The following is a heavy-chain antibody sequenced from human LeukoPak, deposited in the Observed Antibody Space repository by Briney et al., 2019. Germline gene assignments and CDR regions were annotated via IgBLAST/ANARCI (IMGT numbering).Heavy chain of an antibody. Sequence: ASVKVSCKASGYIFTAYYMHWVRQAPGQGPEWMGWINGNSGGTNYAQKFQGRVTMTRDTSITTAYMEVSGLRSDDTAVYFCARGEIDGPDFDQWGQGTLVTVSS. D-gene: IGHD5-24*01. CDR3: ARGEIDGPDFDQ. J-gene: IGHJ4*02. V-gene: IGHV1-2*02. CDR2: INGNSGGT. CDR1: GYIFTAYY.